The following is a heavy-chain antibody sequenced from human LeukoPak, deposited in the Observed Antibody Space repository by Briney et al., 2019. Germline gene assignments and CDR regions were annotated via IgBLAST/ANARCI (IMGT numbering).Heavy chain of an antibody. J-gene: IGHJ4*02. CDR2: INHSGST. D-gene: IGHD6-13*01. V-gene: IGHV4-34*01. CDR1: GGSFSGYY. CDR3: ARGRKDSSSWYRRIFDY. Sequence: SETLSLTCAVYGGSFSGYYWSWIRQPPGKGLEWIGEINHSGSTNYNPSLKSRVTISVDTSKNQFSLKLSSVTAADTAVYYCARGRKDSSSWYRRIFDYWGQGTLVTVSS.